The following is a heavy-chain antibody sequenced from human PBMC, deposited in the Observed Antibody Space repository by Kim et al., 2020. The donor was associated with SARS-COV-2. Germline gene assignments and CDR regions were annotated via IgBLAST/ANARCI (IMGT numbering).Heavy chain of an antibody. J-gene: IGHJ4*02. CDR2: IYYSGST. D-gene: IGHD3-16*01. CDR3: ARDRRSGGLSY. CDR1: GGSISSGGYY. V-gene: IGHV4-31*03. Sequence: SETLSLTCTVSGGSISSGGYYWSWIRQHPGKGLEWIGYIYYSGSTYYNPSLKSRVTISVDTSKNQFSLKLSSVTAADTAVYYCARDRRSGGLSYWGQGTLVTVSS.